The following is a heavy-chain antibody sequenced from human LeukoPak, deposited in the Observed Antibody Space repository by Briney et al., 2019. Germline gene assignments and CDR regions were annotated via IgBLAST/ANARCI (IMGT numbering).Heavy chain of an antibody. D-gene: IGHD3-10*01. V-gene: IGHV3-23*01. CDR1: GFTFSSYA. CDR3: AKDQYYYGSGRGFFDY. CDR2: ISGSGGST. Sequence: GGSLRLSCAASGFTFSSYAMSWVRQAPGKGLEWVSAISGSGGSTYYADSVKGRFTISRDNSKNTLYLQTNSLRAEDTAVYYCAKDQYYYGSGRGFFDYWGQGTLVTVSS. J-gene: IGHJ4*02.